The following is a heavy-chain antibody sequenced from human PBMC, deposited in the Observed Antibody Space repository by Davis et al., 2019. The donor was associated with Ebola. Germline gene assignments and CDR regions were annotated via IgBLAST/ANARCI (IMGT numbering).Heavy chain of an antibody. CDR1: GFTVSSNY. D-gene: IGHD2/OR15-2a*01. CDR3: AKGGARYFYHYYGMDV. V-gene: IGHV3-53*04. Sequence: GESLKISCAASGFTVSSNYMSWVRQAPGKGLEWVSVIYSGGSTYYADSVKGRFTISRHISKNTLYLQMNSLRAEDTAVYYCAKGGARYFYHYYGMDVWGQGTTVTVSS. J-gene: IGHJ6*02. CDR2: IYSGGST.